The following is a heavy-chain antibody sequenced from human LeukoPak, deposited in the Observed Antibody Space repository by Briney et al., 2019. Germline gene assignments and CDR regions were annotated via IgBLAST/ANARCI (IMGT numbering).Heavy chain of an antibody. V-gene: IGHV4-30-4*08. CDR1: GGSINSGDYY. J-gene: IGHJ5*02. CDR2: IYYSGTA. D-gene: IGHD6-19*01. CDR3: AQGYNSGWYAT. Sequence: SQTLSLTCTVSGGSINSGDYYWSWIRQHPGKGLEWIGYIYYSGTAYYNPSLKSRVTISVDTSKNQFSLKLSSVTAADTAVYYCAQGYNSGWYATWGQGTLVTVSS.